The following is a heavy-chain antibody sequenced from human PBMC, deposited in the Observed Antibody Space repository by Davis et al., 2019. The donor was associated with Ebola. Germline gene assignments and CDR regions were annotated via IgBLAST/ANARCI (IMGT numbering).Heavy chain of an antibody. V-gene: IGHV1-69*02. CDR1: GGTFSSYT. Sequence: SVKVSCKASGGTFSSYTISWVRQAPGQGLEWMGRIIPILGIANYAQKFQGRVTITADKSTSTAYMELSSLRSEDTAVYYCARLVALYDNSGYAYFDYWGQGNLVTVSA. CDR3: ARLVALYDNSGYAYFDY. CDR2: IIPILGIA. D-gene: IGHD3-22*01. J-gene: IGHJ4*02.